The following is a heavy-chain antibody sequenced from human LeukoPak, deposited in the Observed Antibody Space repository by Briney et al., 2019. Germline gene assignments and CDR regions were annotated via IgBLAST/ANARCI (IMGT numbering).Heavy chain of an antibody. V-gene: IGHV3-21*01. J-gene: IGHJ4*02. CDR1: GFTFSSYS. Sequence: GESLRLSCAASGFTFSSYSMNWVRQAPGKGLEWVSSISSSSSYIYYADSVKGRFTISRDNAKNSLYLQMNSLRAEDTAVYYCARGRIAAAITFDYWGQGTLVTVSS. D-gene: IGHD6-13*01. CDR3: ARGRIAAAITFDY. CDR2: ISSSSSYI.